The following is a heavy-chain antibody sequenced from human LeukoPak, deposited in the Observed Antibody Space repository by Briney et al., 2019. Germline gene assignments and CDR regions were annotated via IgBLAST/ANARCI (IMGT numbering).Heavy chain of an antibody. CDR3: ARGHRDSSGYYSPFDY. J-gene: IGHJ4*02. Sequence: PSETLSLTCAVYGGSFSGYYWSWIRQPPGKGLEWIGEINHRGSTNYNPSLKSRVTISVDTSKNQFSLKLSSVTAADTAVYYCARGHRDSSGYYSPFDYWGQGTLVTVSS. CDR2: INHRGST. V-gene: IGHV4-34*01. D-gene: IGHD3-22*01. CDR1: GGSFSGYY.